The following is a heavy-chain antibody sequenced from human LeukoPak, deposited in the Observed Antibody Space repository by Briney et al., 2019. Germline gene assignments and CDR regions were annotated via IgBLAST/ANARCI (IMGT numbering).Heavy chain of an antibody. CDR2: IWYDGSNK. V-gene: IGHV3-30*02. Sequence: GGSLRLSCAASGFTFSSYGMHWVRQAPGKGLEWVAVIWYDGSNKYYADSVKGRFTISRDNSKNTLYLQMNSLRAEDTAVYYCAKDDLYNGDAFDIWGQGTMVTVSS. CDR3: AKDDLYNGDAFDI. D-gene: IGHD1-14*01. CDR1: GFTFSSYG. J-gene: IGHJ3*02.